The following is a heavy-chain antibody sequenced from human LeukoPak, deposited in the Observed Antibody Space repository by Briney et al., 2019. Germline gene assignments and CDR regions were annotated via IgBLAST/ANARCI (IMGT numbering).Heavy chain of an antibody. CDR2: IYYSGTT. V-gene: IGHV4-39*01. J-gene: IGHJ6*03. CDR1: GGSISSSSYY. CDR3: TSRTPTFYNYYTDV. D-gene: IGHD2/OR15-2a*01. Sequence: SETLSLTCTVSGGSISSSSYYWGWIRQPPGKGLEWIGSIYYSGTTYYNPSLKSRVTISVDTSKNQFSLKLSSVTAADTAVYYCTSRTPTFYNYYTDVWGKGTTVTVSS.